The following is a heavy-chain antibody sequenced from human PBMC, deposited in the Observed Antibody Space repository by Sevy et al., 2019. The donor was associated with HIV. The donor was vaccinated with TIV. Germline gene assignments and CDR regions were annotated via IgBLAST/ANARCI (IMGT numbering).Heavy chain of an antibody. D-gene: IGHD3-9*01. CDR1: GGTFSSYA. CDR3: ARGRPYYDILTGSHYFDY. CDR2: IIPILGTA. Sequence: ASVKVSCKASGGTFSSYAISWVRQAPGQGLEWMGGIIPILGTANYAQKFQGRVTITADESTSTAYMELSSLRSEDTAVYYCARGRPYYDILTGSHYFDYWGQGTLVTVSS. J-gene: IGHJ4*02. V-gene: IGHV1-69*13.